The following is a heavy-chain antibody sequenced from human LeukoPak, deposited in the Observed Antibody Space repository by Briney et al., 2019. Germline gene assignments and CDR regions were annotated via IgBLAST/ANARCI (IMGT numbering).Heavy chain of an antibody. CDR3: ARDVGGSFAIYYFDY. D-gene: IGHD1-26*01. J-gene: IGHJ4*02. Sequence: PGGSLRLSCVASGFTFSGYSMNWVRQAPGKGLEWVSYISSSSSTTYYSDSVKGRFTVSRDNAKNSMYLQMNSLRTEDTAVYYCARDVGGSFAIYYFDYWGQGTLVTVSS. V-gene: IGHV3-48*04. CDR2: ISSSSSTT. CDR1: GFTFSGYS.